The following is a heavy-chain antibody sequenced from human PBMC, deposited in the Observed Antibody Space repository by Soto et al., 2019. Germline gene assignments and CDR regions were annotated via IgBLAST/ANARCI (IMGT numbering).Heavy chain of an antibody. CDR1: GGSFSGYY. Sequence: SETLSLTCAVYGGSFSGYYWSWIRQPPGKGLEWIGEINHSGSTNYNPSLKSRVTISVDTSKNQFSLKLSSVTAADTAVYYCARGLVRYSGYDHYNWFDPWGQGTLVTVSS. D-gene: IGHD5-12*01. CDR2: INHSGST. V-gene: IGHV4-34*01. J-gene: IGHJ5*02. CDR3: ARGLVRYSGYDHYNWFDP.